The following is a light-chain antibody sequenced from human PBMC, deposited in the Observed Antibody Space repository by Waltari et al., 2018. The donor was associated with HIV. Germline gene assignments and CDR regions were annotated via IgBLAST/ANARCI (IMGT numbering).Light chain of an antibody. V-gene: IGKV3-20*01. CDR1: QSVSSSY. J-gene: IGKJ3*01. CDR3: QQYGGSPGFT. Sequence: IVLTQTPGTLSLSPGESATLSGRASQSVSSSYLAWYQQKPGQAPRLLIYGASSRATGIPDRFSGSGSGTDFTLTISRLEPEDFAVYYCQQYGGSPGFTFGPGTKVDIK. CDR2: GAS.